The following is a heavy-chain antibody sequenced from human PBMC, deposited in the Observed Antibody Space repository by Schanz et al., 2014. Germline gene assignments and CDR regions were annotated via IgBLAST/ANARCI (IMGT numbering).Heavy chain of an antibody. CDR1: GYTFTSNG. CDR3: ENAINTLVQRIDAFDS. Sequence: SVKVSCKASGYTFTSNGISWVRQAPGQGLEWMGMIVPILDKANYAQKFQGRVTITADESTSTAYRELSRLRSEHTAVYYCENAINTLVQRIDAFDSRGQVTRVNVSS. D-gene: IGHD2-21*01. J-gene: IGHJ3*02. V-gene: IGHV1-69*11. CDR2: IVPILDKA.